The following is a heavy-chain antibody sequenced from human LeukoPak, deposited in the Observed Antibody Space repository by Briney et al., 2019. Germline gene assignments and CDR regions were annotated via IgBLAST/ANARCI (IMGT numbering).Heavy chain of an antibody. V-gene: IGHV3-30-3*01. CDR2: ISYDGSNK. J-gene: IGHJ6*02. D-gene: IGHD6-19*01. CDR1: GFTFSSYA. CDR3: ASSGWANPV. Sequence: PGGSLRLSCAATGFTFSSYAMHWVRQAPGRGLEWVAVISYDGSNKYYADSVKGRFTISRDNSKNTLYLQMNGLRAEDTAVYYCASSGWANPVWGQGTTVTVSS.